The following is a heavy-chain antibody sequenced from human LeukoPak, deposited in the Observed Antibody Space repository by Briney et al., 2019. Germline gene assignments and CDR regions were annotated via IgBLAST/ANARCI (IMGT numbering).Heavy chain of an antibody. J-gene: IGHJ4*02. CDR3: ARDYHDDSGHHSLDY. D-gene: IGHD3-22*01. V-gene: IGHV4-59*01. Sequence: SETLSLTCTVSGGSMSSFYWTWIRQPPGKGLEWIAYIYYSGSTNYNPSLKSRVTISVDTSRNQFSLKLNSVTAADTAVYYCARDYHDDSGHHSLDYWGQGTLVTVSS. CDR2: IYYSGST. CDR1: GGSMSSFY.